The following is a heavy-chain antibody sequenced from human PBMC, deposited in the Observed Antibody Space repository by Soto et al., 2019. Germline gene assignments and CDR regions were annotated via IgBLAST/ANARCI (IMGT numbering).Heavy chain of an antibody. CDR2: FDPEDGET. CDR1: GYTLTELS. Sequence: ASVKVSCKVSGYTLTELSMHWVRQAPGKGLEWMGGFDPEDGETIYAQKFQGRVTMTEDTSTDTAYMELSSLRSEDTAVYYCATTLGYCSSNSCYLGFDYWGRGTLVTVSS. CDR3: ATTLGYCSSNSCYLGFDY. V-gene: IGHV1-24*01. D-gene: IGHD2-2*01. J-gene: IGHJ4*02.